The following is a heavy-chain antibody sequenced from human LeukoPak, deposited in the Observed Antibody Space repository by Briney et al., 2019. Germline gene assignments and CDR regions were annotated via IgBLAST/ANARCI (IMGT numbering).Heavy chain of an antibody. CDR1: GGSISSGRYY. CDR3: ARSAYYDFWSGPGDWFDP. D-gene: IGHD3-3*01. CDR2: IYTSGST. V-gene: IGHV4-61*02. J-gene: IGHJ5*02. Sequence: SQTLSLTCTVSGGSISSGRYYWSWIRPPAGKGLEWIGRIYTSGSTNYNPSLSRRVIISVDTSKNQFSLKLSSVADADTAVYYCARSAYYDFWSGPGDWFDPWGQGTLVTASS.